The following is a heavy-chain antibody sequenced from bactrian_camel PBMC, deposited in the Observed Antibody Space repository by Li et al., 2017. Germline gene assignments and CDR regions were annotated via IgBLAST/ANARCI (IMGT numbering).Heavy chain of an antibody. CDR2: VTKGGETT. CDR3: VRDLADAGDY. D-gene: IGHD1*01. CDR1: GFTFSSYW. V-gene: IGHV3S1*01. J-gene: IGHJ4*01. Sequence: VQLVESGGGLVQPGGSLRLSCAVSGFTFSSYWMYWVRQAPGKGLEWVSSVTKGGETTGYADSVKGRFTISRDSAKNTVYLQMNSLKFEDTAVYYCVRDLADAGDYWGQGTQVTVS.